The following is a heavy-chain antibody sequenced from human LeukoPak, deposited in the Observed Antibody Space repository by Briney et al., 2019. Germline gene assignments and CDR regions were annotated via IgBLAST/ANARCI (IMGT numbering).Heavy chain of an antibody. CDR3: ARGGVNVAAAGFDS. CDR2: IRYDGSNK. J-gene: IGHJ4*02. D-gene: IGHD6-13*01. Sequence: PGGSLRLSCAASGFTFSSYGMHWVRQAPGKGLEWVAFIRYDGSNKYYADSVKGRFTISRDNSKNTLYLQMGSLRAEDTAVYYCARGGVNVAAAGFDSWGQGTLVTVSS. V-gene: IGHV3-30*02. CDR1: GFTFSSYG.